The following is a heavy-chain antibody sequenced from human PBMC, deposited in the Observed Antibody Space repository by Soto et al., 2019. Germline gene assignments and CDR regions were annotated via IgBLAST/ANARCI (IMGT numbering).Heavy chain of an antibody. CDR2: ISSSSSYI. CDR1: GFTFSSYS. CDR3: AREAPGGGSPFLYSYSYYGMDV. D-gene: IGHD3-16*01. V-gene: IGHV3-21*01. J-gene: IGHJ6*02. Sequence: GGSLRLSCAASGFTFSSYSMNWVRQAPGKGLEWVSSISSSSSYIYYADSVKGRFTISRDNAKNSLYLQMNSLRAEGTAVYYCAREAPGGGSPFLYSYSYYGMDVCVQGNPGHRLL.